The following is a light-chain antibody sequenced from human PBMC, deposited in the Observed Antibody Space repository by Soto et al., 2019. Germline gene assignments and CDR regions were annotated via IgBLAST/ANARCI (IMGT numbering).Light chain of an antibody. Sequence: QSALTQPPSASGTPGQRVTISCSGSSSNIGGSSVNWYQHLPGTAPKLLIYTDSRRPSGVPDRFSGSKSGNTASLTISGLQTDDEADYYCCSYAGRYTHVFGTGTKVTVL. CDR2: TDS. V-gene: IGLV1-44*01. CDR3: CSYAGRYTHV. CDR1: SSNIGGSS. J-gene: IGLJ1*01.